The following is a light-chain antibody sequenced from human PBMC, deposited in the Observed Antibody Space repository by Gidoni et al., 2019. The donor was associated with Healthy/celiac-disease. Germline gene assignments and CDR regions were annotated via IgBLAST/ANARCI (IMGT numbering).Light chain of an antibody. J-gene: IGKJ2*01. Sequence: PATLFASVGDRVTITCRASQSISSYLNWYQQKPGKAPKLLIYAASSLQSGVPSRFSGSGSGTDFTLTISSLQPEDFATYYCQQSYSTPPYTFGQGTKLEIK. V-gene: IGKV1-39*01. CDR3: QQSYSTPPYT. CDR1: QSISSY. CDR2: AAS.